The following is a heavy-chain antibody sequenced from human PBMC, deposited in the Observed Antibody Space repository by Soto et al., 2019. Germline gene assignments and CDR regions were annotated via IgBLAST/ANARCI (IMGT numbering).Heavy chain of an antibody. V-gene: IGHV4-4*08. D-gene: IGHD3-10*01. CDR1: GGSISNFY. CDR2: TYNSGST. J-gene: IGHJ4*02. CDR3: ASRGL. Sequence: QVQLQESGPGLVKPSETLSLTCTISGGSISNFYWSWIRQFPGKGLEWIGYTYNSGSTIYNPSLTSRVAISVNTSKNQVYLQLTSVTAADTAVYYCASRGLWGKGTLVTVSS.